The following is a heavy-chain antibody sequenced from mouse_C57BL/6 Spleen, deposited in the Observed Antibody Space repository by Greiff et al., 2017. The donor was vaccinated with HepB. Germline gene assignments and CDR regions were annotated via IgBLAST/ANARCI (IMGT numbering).Heavy chain of an antibody. CDR1: GFTFSDYG. V-gene: IGHV5-17*01. D-gene: IGHD1-1*01. Sequence: EVKVVESGGGLVKPGGSLKLSCAASGFTFSDYGMHWVRQAPEKGLEWVAYISSGSSTIYYADTVKGRFTISRDNAKNTLFLQMTSLRSEDTAMYYCARGTTVVAPGYWGQGTSVTVSS. J-gene: IGHJ4*01. CDR2: ISSGSSTI. CDR3: ARGTTVVAPGY.